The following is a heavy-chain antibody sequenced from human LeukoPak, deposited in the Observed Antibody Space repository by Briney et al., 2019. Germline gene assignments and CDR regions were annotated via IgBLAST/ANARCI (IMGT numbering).Heavy chain of an antibody. CDR1: GFTFSSYW. CDR3: ARDEHIVVVTAMDV. V-gene: IGHV3-7*01. CDR2: IKQDGSEK. Sequence: GGSLRLSCAASGFTFSSYWMSWVRQAPGKGLEWVANIKQDGSEKYYVDTVKGRFTISRDNAKNTLYLQMNSLRAEDTAVYYCARDEHIVVVTAMDVWGQGTTVTVS. J-gene: IGHJ6*02. D-gene: IGHD2-21*02.